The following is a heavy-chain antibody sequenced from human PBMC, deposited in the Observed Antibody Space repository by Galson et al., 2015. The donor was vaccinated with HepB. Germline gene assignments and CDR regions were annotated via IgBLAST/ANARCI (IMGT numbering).Heavy chain of an antibody. J-gene: IGHJ6*02. CDR1: GGTFSSYA. Sequence: SVKVSCKASGGTFSSYAISWVRQAPGQGLEWMGGIIPIFGTANYAQKFQGRVTITADESTSTAYMELSSLRSEDTAVYYCARARTSESSGSNGMDVWGQGTTVTVSS. CDR2: IIPIFGTA. V-gene: IGHV1-69*13. D-gene: IGHD3-22*01. CDR3: ARARTSESSGSNGMDV.